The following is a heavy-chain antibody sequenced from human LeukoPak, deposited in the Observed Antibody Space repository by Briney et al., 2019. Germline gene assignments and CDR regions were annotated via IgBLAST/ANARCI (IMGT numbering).Heavy chain of an antibody. CDR1: GFTFSSYE. J-gene: IGHJ5*02. V-gene: IGHV3-48*03. CDR3: ARDRGLIDP. CDR2: ISSSGSTI. D-gene: IGHD3-16*01. Sequence: GSLRLSCAASGFTFSSYEMNWVRQAPGKGLEWVSYISSSGSTIYYADSVKGRFTISRDNAKNSLYLQMNSLRAEDTAVYSCARDRGLIDPWGQGTLVTVSS.